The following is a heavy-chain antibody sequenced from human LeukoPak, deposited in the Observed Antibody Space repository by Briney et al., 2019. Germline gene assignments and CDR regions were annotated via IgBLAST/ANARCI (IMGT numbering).Heavy chain of an antibody. V-gene: IGHV4-59*01. CDR2: IYDSRNT. CDR1: GGSISSYY. D-gene: IGHD6-13*01. Sequence: AETLSLTCTVSGGSISSYYWSWIRQPPGKGLEWIGYIYDSRNTDYNPSLKSRVTISIDTSKNQFSLRLTSVTAADTAVYYCASLRESSSWYYFDYWGQGTLVTVSS. CDR3: ASLRESSSWYYFDY. J-gene: IGHJ4*02.